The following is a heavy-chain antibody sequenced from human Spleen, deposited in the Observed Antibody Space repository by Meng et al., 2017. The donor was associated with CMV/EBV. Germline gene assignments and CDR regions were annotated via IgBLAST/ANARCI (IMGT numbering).Heavy chain of an antibody. CDR2: IYYSGST. V-gene: IGHV4-34*11. J-gene: IGHJ5*02. Sequence: GQLQQWGAGLLKPSETLSLTCAVYGGSFSGYYWSWIRQPAGKGLEWIGYIYYSGSTYYNPSLRSRVAISIDTSKNQFSLKLTSVTAADTAVYFCARTNYGDYNWFDPWGQGTLVTVSS. CDR1: GGSFSGYY. D-gene: IGHD4-17*01. CDR3: ARTNYGDYNWFDP.